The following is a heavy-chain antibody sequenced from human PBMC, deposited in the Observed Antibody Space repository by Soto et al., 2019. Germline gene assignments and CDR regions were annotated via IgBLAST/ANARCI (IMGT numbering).Heavy chain of an antibody. D-gene: IGHD3-16*01. CDR1: GGSISSGNSYS. CDR2: ISHTGST. V-gene: IGHV4-30-2*01. Sequence: QLQLQESGSGLVKPSQTLSLTCAVSGGSISSGNSYSWSWIRQPPGKGLEWIGSISHTGSTSYNPSLKGRVTMSVDNSKNPFSLKLSSVTAADMAVYYCARAFAPSFGTWFDPWGQGTLVIVSS. CDR3: ARAFAPSFGTWFDP. J-gene: IGHJ5*02.